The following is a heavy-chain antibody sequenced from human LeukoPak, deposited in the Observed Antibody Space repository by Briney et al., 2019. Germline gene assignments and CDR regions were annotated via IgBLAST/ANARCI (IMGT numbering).Heavy chain of an antibody. J-gene: IGHJ4*02. CDR3: AKDHDYGDYAVDY. Sequence: GGSLRLSCAASGFTFSSYSMNWVRQAPGKGLEWVSSISSSSSYIYYADSVKGRFTISRDTSKNTLYLQMNSLRAEDTAVYHCAKDHDYGDYAVDYWGQGTLVTVSS. V-gene: IGHV3-21*01. D-gene: IGHD4-17*01. CDR1: GFTFSSYS. CDR2: ISSSSSYI.